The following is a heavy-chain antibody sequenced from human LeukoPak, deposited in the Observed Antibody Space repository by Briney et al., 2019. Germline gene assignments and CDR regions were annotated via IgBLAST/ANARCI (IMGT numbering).Heavy chain of an antibody. V-gene: IGHV3-30*18. Sequence: GSLRLSCAASGFRFNNYAMYWVRRAPGKGLEGVALISYDGGDKYYAESMKGRITISRDNAENTLYLQMNNLRPDDTAFYFCVKEGVEYSYSYGDYWGQGTLVTVSS. J-gene: IGHJ4*02. CDR2: ISYDGGDK. CDR3: VKEGVEYSYSYGDY. D-gene: IGHD3-16*01. CDR1: GFRFNNYA.